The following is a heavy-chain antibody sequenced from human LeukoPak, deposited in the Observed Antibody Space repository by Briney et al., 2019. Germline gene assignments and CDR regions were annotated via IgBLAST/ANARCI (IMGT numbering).Heavy chain of an antibody. D-gene: IGHD6-13*01. J-gene: IGHJ5*02. CDR1: GGSISSSNW. V-gene: IGHV4-4*02. CDR3: AREIKSAAAAGECWFAP. Sequence: PSGTLSLTCAVSGGSISSSNWWSWVRQPPWKGLEWIGEIYHSGSTNYNPSLKSRVTISVDKSKNQFSLKLSSVTAADTAVYYCAREIKSAAAAGECWFAPWGQGTLVTVSS. CDR2: IYHSGST.